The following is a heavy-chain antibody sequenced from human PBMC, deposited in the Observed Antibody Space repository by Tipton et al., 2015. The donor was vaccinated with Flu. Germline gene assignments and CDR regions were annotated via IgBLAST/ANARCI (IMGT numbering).Heavy chain of an antibody. CDR2: IYNSQYT. V-gene: IGHV4-59*12. CDR1: GGSLGSYY. J-gene: IGHJ4*02. Sequence: PGLVKPSETLSLTCSVSGGSLGSYYWNWIRQPPGKGLEWIGYIYNSQYTKYDPSLKSRVTIFADTSKNQFSLQLRSVTAADTAVYFCARDPSLGMPDYFDNWGQGILVTASS. D-gene: IGHD2-2*01. CDR3: ARDPSLGMPDYFDN.